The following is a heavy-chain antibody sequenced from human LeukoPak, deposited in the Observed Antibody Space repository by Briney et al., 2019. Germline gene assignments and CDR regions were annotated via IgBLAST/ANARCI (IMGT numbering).Heavy chain of an antibody. D-gene: IGHD3-10*01. CDR2: ISSSSSYI. J-gene: IGHJ4*02. CDR3: ARDSRDYGSGSYYQSSY. CDR1: GFTFSSYS. V-gene: IGHV3-21*01. Sequence: PGGSLRLSCAASGFTFSSYSMNWVRQAPGKGLEWVSSISSSSSYIYYADSVKGRFTISRDNAKNSLYLQMNSLRAEDTAVYYCARDSRDYGSGSYYQSSYWGQGTLVTVSP.